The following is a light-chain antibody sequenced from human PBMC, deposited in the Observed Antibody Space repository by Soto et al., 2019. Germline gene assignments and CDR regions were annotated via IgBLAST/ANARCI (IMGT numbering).Light chain of an antibody. J-gene: IGLJ2*01. CDR1: SSDVGAYNY. CDR3: SSFTSGNTVV. Sequence: QSVLTQPASVSGSPGQSITISCTATSSDVGAYNYVSWYQQYPGKAPKLLIYDVSHRPSGVSDRFFGSKSGNTASLTISGLQTEDEADYYGSSFTSGNTVVLGGGTKLTVL. CDR2: DVS. V-gene: IGLV2-14*03.